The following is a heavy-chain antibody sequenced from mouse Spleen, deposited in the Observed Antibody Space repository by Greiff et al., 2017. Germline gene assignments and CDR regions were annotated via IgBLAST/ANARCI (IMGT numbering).Heavy chain of an antibody. CDR2: IWRGGST. D-gene: IGHD1-1*01. V-gene: IGHV2-5-1*01. Sequence: VQLQQSGPSLVQPSQSLSITCTVSGFSLTSYGVHWVRQSPGKGLEWLGVIWRGGSTDYNAAFMSRLSITKDNSKSQVFFKMNSLQADDTAIYYCAKIYGSSYWYFDVWGAGTTVTVSS. CDR3: AKIYGSSYWYFDV. J-gene: IGHJ1*01. CDR1: GFSLTSYG.